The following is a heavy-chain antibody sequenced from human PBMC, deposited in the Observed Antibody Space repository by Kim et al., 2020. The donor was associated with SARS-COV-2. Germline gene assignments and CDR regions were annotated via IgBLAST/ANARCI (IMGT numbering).Heavy chain of an antibody. D-gene: IGHD6-19*01. CDR1: GFTFSSYW. CDR3: ARSLDMAVTGPGY. J-gene: IGHJ4*02. Sequence: GGSLRLSCAASGFTFSSYWMHWIRQAPGKGLVWVSRIKSDESSTSYADSVKGRFTVSRDNAKNTLYLQMNSLRSEDTAVYYCARSLDMAVTGPGYWGQGTLVTVSS. CDR2: IKSDESST. V-gene: IGHV3-74*01.